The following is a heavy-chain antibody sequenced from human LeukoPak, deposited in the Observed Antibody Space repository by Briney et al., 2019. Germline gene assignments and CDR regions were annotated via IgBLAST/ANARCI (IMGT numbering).Heavy chain of an antibody. CDR3: ARGRYDYVWGSYARSYYYMDV. CDR2: MNPNSGNT. V-gene: IGHV1-8*03. Sequence: EASVKVSCKASGYTFTSYDINWVRQATGQGLEWMGWMNPNSGNTGYAQKFQGRVTSTRNTSISTAYMELSSLRSEDTAVYYCARGRYDYVWGSYARSYYYMDVWGKGTTVTVSS. J-gene: IGHJ6*03. CDR1: GYTFTSYD. D-gene: IGHD3-16*01.